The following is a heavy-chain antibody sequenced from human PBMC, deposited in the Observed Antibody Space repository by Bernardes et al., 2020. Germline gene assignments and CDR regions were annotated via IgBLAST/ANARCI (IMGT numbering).Heavy chain of an antibody. D-gene: IGHD4-4*01. CDR2: ISSISSTI. Sequence: GGSLRLSCAASGFTFSSYSMNWVRQAPGKGLEWVSYISSISSTIYYADSVKGRFTISRDNAKNSLYLQMNSLRAEDTAVYYCARGTPTVIFYYYGMDVWGQGTTVTVSS. J-gene: IGHJ6*02. CDR1: GFTFSSYS. V-gene: IGHV3-48*01. CDR3: ARGTPTVIFYYYGMDV.